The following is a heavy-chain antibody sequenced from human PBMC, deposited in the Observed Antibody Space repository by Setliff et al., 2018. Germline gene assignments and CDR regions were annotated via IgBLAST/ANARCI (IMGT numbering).Heavy chain of an antibody. CDR2: IFLTGST. D-gene: IGHD3-10*01. CDR3: ARDRYYGSGSYYNYFDK. J-gene: IGHJ4*02. CDR1: GESIDSVATGNHY. Sequence: SETLSLTCIVSGESIDSVATGNHYWNWIRQPVGKGLEWIGHIFLTGSTDYNPSLKSRVTISLDTPKNQFSLKLTSVTAADTAVYYCARDRYYGSGSYYNYFDKWGQGSLVTVSS. V-gene: IGHV4-61*09.